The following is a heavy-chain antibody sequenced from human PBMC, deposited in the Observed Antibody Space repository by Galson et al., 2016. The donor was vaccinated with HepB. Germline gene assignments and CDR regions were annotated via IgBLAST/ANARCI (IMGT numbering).Heavy chain of an antibody. V-gene: IGHV3-23*01. Sequence: SLRLSCAASGFTFVNYAMTWVRQPPGKGLEWVSTIDDNGPAGTTHYADSVRGRFTISRDDSNNQLYLQMDSLGAEDTALYFCAKYLAPELHAFDIWGQGTTVTVSS. D-gene: IGHD1-14*01. CDR1: GFTFVNYA. CDR3: AKYLAPELHAFDI. CDR2: IDDNGPAGTT. J-gene: IGHJ3*02.